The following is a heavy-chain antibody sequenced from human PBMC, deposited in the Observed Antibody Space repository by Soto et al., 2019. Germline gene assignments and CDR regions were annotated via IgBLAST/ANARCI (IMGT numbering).Heavy chain of an antibody. J-gene: IGHJ6*01. V-gene: IGHV3-48*02. CDR1: GFTFSSYS. D-gene: IGHD2-21*02. Sequence: QPGGALRLSCAASGFTFSSYSMNWVRQAPGKGLEWVSYISSSSSTIYYADSVKGRFTISRDNAKNSLYLQMNSLRDEDTAVYYCARDLYCGGDCYFLLDGMDVWGQGTTVTVSS. CDR2: ISSSSSTI. CDR3: ARDLYCGGDCYFLLDGMDV.